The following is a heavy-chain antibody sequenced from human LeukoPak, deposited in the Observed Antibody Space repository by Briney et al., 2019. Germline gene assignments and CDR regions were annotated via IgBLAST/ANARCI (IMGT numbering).Heavy chain of an antibody. CDR1: GSSISSSY. V-gene: IGHV4-59*01. J-gene: IGHJ4*02. CDR2: ISKSGHT. Sequence: PSETLSLTCTVSGSSISSSYWTWIRQVPGTGLEWIGYISKSGHTSYNPSLKSRVTISVDSSKNQFSLKMTSVTAVDTAVYFCARSVGAAPFDYWGQGTLVTVSS. D-gene: IGHD2-15*01. CDR3: ARSVGAAPFDY.